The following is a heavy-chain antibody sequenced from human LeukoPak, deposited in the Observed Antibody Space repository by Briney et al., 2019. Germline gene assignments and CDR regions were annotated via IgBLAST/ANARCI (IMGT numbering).Heavy chain of an antibody. CDR3: AKTTTGYSSGRFPGWPVDY. CDR2: IRKVGSEK. Sequence: GGSLRLSCAASGFTIGPYAMYWVRQGPGRGLEWGSNIRKVGSEKYYVDSVKGRFTISRDNAKNSLYLQMNSLRAEDTAVYYCAKTTTGYSSGRFPGWPVDYWGQGTLVTVSS. D-gene: IGHD6-19*01. CDR1: GFTIGPYA. V-gene: IGHV3-7*03. J-gene: IGHJ4*02.